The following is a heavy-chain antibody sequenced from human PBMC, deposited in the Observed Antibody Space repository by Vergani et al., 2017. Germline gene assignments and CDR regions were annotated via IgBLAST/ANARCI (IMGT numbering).Heavy chain of an antibody. CDR2: TSTDGST. J-gene: IGHJ4*02. CDR1: GGAVNSGSNF. V-gene: IGHV4-61*02. D-gene: IGHD2-2*01. Sequence: QVQLQESGPGLVKPSQTLSLTCSVSGGAVNSGSNFWTWIRQPAGKGLEWIGRTSTDGSTNYNPSLKSRVTVSVDTSKTQISLRLTSVTAEDTAVYYCASFCSSTSCFYVDYWGQGTLVTVSS. CDR3: ASFCSSTSCFYVDY.